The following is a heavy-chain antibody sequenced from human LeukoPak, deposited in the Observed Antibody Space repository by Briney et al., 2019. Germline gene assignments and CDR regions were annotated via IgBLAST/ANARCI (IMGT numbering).Heavy chain of an antibody. CDR2: IYYSGST. CDR1: GGSISSYY. D-gene: IGHD1-1*01. V-gene: IGHV4-59*01. Sequence: SETLPLTCTVSGGSISSYYWSWIRQPPGKGLEWIGHIYYSGSTNYNPSLKSRVTISVDTSKNQFSLKLSSVTAADTAVYYCARDATQGAFDIWGQGTMVTVSS. J-gene: IGHJ3*02. CDR3: ARDATQGAFDI.